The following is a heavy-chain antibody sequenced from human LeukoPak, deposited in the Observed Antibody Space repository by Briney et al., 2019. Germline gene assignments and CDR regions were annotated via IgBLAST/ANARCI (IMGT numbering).Heavy chain of an antibody. D-gene: IGHD4-11*01. Sequence: SETLSLTCAVYGGSFSGYYWSWIRQPPGKGLEWIGSIYYSGSTYYNPSLKSRVTISVDTSKNQFSLKLSSVTAADTAVYYCARTDDYSNYPDAFDIWGQGTMVTVSS. J-gene: IGHJ3*02. CDR3: ARTDDYSNYPDAFDI. V-gene: IGHV4-34*01. CDR1: GGSFSGYY. CDR2: IYYSGST.